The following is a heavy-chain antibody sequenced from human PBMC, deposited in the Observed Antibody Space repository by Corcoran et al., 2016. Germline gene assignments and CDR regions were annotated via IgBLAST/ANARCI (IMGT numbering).Heavy chain of an antibody. CDR3: AREKSAMITVGGVIVGQHDAFDI. J-gene: IGHJ3*02. V-gene: IGHV6-1*01. Sequence: QVQLQQSGPGLVKPSQTLSLTCAISGDSVSSNSAAWNWIRQSPSRGLEWLGRTYYRSKWYNDYAVSVKSRITINPDTSKNQFSLQLNSVTPEDTAVYYCAREKSAMITVGGVIVGQHDAFDIWGQGTMVTVSS. CDR1: GDSVSSNSAA. CDR2: TYYRSKWYN. D-gene: IGHD3-16*02.